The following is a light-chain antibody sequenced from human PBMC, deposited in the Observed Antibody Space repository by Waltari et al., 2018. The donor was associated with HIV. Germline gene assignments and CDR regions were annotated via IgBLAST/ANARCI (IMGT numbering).Light chain of an antibody. CDR2: GAS. V-gene: IGKV3-20*01. CDR3: QQYAASPLT. Sequence: EIVLTQSPGTLSLSPGERATLSCRASQSVRSASLAWYQQKPGQAPRLLIYGASSRAPGIPDRFSGSGAVTDFILTISRLEPVDCAVYYCQQYAASPLTFGGGTK. J-gene: IGKJ4*01. CDR1: QSVRSAS.